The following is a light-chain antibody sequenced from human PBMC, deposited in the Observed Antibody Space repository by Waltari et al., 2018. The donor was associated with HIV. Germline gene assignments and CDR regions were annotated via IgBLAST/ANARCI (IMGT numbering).Light chain of an antibody. J-gene: IGLJ3*02. CDR2: EVS. Sequence: QSALTQPASVSGSPGQSITISCTGTSSDVGGYNYVSWYQQHPVKAPKLMIYEVSNRPSGVSNRFSGSKSGNTASLTISGLQAEDEADYDCSSYTSSSTQVFGGGTKVTVL. V-gene: IGLV2-14*03. CDR1: SSDVGGYNY. CDR3: SSYTSSSTQV.